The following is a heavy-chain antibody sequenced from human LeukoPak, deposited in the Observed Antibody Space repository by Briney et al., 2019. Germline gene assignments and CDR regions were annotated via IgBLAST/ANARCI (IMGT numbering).Heavy chain of an antibody. D-gene: IGHD1-26*01. J-gene: IGHJ3*02. Sequence: GASVKVSCKASGYTFTSYYMHWVRQAPGQGLEWMGIINPSGGSTSYAQKFQGRVTMTRDTSTSTVYMELSSLRSEDTAVYYCARAWCSGSHTTGADAFDIWGQGTMVTVSS. CDR1: GYTFTSYY. CDR2: INPSGGST. CDR3: ARAWCSGSHTTGADAFDI. V-gene: IGHV1-46*01.